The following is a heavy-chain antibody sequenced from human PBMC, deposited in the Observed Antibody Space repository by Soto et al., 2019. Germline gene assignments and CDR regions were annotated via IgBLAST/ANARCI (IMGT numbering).Heavy chain of an antibody. V-gene: IGHV1-24*01. CDR2: FDPEDDET. D-gene: IGHD3-10*01. CDR1: GYSLTELS. CDR3: ATGFLGETYGHGGDY. J-gene: IGHJ4*02. Sequence: QVQLVQSGAEVKKPGASVKVSCKVSGYSLTELSMHWVRQAPGKGLEWMGGFDPEDDETIYAQKFQGRVAMTEDTSTETAYMELSSLRSDDTAVYFCATGFLGETYGHGGDYWGQGTLVSVSS.